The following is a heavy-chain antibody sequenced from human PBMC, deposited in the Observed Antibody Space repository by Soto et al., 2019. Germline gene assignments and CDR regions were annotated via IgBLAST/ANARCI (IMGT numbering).Heavy chain of an antibody. D-gene: IGHD7-27*01. CDR3: ARDTGDGTFEF. J-gene: IGHJ4*02. CDR1: GYTFSSYA. CDR2: INVGYGKT. V-gene: IGHV1-3*01. Sequence: ASVKVSCKASGYTFSSYAMNWFRQAPGQRLEWMGWINVGYGKTKSSQKFQDRVTISRDTSPSTAYMELTSLRSEDTAVYYCARDTGDGTFEFSGQGTLVTVSS.